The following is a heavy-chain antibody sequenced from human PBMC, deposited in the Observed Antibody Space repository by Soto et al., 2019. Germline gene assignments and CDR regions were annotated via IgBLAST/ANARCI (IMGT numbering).Heavy chain of an antibody. CDR2: IYYSGST. J-gene: IGHJ6*02. CDR3: ARGGWLPYYGMDV. D-gene: IGHD5-12*01. Sequence: SETLSLTCTVSGGSISSYYWSWIRQPPGKGLEWIGYIYYSGSTNYNPSLKSRVTISVDTSKNQFSLKLSSVTAADTAVYYCARGGWLPYYGMDVWGQGTTVTVSS. V-gene: IGHV4-59*01. CDR1: GGSISSYY.